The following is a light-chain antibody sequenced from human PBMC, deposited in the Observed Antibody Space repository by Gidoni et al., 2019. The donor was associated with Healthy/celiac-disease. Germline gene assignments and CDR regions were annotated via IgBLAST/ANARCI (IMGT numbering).Light chain of an antibody. CDR1: QGIRND. CDR2: AAS. Sequence: DPVTITCRASQGIRNDLGWYQQKPGKAPKLLIYAASSLQSGVPSRFSGRGSGTDFTLTISSLQPEDFATYYCLQDYNYPLTFGGGTKVEIK. CDR3: LQDYNYPLT. J-gene: IGKJ4*01. V-gene: IGKV1-6*01.